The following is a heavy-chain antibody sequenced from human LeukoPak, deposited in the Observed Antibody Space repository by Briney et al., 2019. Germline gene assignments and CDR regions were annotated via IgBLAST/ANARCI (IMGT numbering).Heavy chain of an antibody. V-gene: IGHV3-30*04. D-gene: IGHD1-26*01. CDR2: ISYDGSNK. J-gene: IGHJ6*03. Sequence: PGGSLRLSCAASGFTFSSYAMHWVRQAPGKGLEWVAVISYDGSNKYYADSVKGRFTISRDNSKNTLYLQMNSLRAEDTAVYYCARDTYLQEQLGNYYYYYMDVWAKGPRSPSP. CDR1: GFTFSSYA. CDR3: ARDTYLQEQLGNYYYYYMDV.